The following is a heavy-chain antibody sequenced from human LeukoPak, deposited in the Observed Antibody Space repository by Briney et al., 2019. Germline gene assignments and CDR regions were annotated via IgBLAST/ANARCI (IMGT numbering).Heavy chain of an antibody. CDR1: GYTFTGYY. J-gene: IGHJ4*02. V-gene: IGHV1-2*02. CDR3: ARDQVDAGSYFAFFDY. CDR2: IYPHSGGT. Sequence: ASVKVSCKASGYTFTGYYIHWVRQAPGQGPEWMGWIYPHSGGTNYAQKFQGRVTMTRDRSISTAYMELSRLRSDDTAVYYCARDQVDAGSYFAFFDYWGQGTLVTVSS. D-gene: IGHD1-26*01.